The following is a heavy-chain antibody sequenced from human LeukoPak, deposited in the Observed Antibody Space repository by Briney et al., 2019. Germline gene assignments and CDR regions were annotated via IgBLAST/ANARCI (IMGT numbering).Heavy chain of an antibody. CDR3: TKRDNPYYFDY. D-gene: IGHD1-1*01. CDR1: GFTFSSCG. Sequence: GGSLRLSCAGSGFTFSSCGISWVRQAPGKGLEWVSGISGSGGSTYYADSVKGRFTISRDNSKNTLYLQMNSLRAEDTAVYYCTKRDNPYYFDYWGQGTLVTVSS. V-gene: IGHV3-23*01. CDR2: ISGSGGST. J-gene: IGHJ4*02.